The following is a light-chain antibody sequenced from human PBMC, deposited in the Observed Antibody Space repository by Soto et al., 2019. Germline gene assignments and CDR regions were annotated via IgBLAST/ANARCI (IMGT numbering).Light chain of an antibody. Sequence: QSALTQPASVSGSLGQSVTISCTGTSSDVGGYNYVSWYQQHPGKVPKLMIYEVNNRPSGVSNRFSGSKSANTASLTISGLQADDEADYYRSSFTSSSTQVFGGGTKLTVL. CDR3: SSFTSSSTQV. CDR2: EVN. CDR1: SSDVGGYNY. J-gene: IGLJ3*02. V-gene: IGLV2-14*01.